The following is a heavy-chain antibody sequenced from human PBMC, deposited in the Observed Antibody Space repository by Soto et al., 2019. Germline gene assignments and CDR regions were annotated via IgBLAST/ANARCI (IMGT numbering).Heavy chain of an antibody. CDR1: GYTFTSYD. D-gene: IGHD2-2*02. CDR2: MNPNSGNT. V-gene: IGHV1-8*02. J-gene: IGHJ6*02. Sequence: GASVKVSCKASGYTFTSYDINWVRQATGQGLEWMGWMNPNSGNTGYAQKFQGRVTMTRNTSISTAYMELSSLRSEDTAVYYCAREERDPAAIPRGAYYYYYGTDVWGQGTTGTVS. CDR3: AREERDPAAIPRGAYYYYYGTDV.